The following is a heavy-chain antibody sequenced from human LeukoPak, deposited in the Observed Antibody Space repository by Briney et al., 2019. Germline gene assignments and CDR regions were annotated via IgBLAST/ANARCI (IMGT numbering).Heavy chain of an antibody. CDR2: MNPNSGNT. CDR3: ARGGITGTRDYYYYMDV. Sequence: ASVKVSCKASGYTFTSYDINWVRQATGQGLEWMGWMNPNSGNTGYAQKFQGRVTMTRNTSISTAYMELSSLRSEDTAVYYCARGGITGTRDYYYYMDVWGKGTTVTVSS. V-gene: IGHV1-8*01. J-gene: IGHJ6*03. D-gene: IGHD1/OR15-1a*01. CDR1: GYTFTSYD.